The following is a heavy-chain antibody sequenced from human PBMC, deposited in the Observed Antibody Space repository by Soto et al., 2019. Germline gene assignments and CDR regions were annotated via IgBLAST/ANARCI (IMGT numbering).Heavy chain of an antibody. CDR3: ARDGGQIVGATNWFDP. CDR2: IIPIFGTA. CDR1: GGTFSSYA. V-gene: IGHV1-69*01. J-gene: IGHJ5*02. D-gene: IGHD1-26*01. Sequence: QVQLVQSGAEVKKPGSSVKVSCKASGGTFSSYAISWVRQAPGQGLQWMGGIIPIFGTANYAQKFQGRVTITADESTSTAYMELSSLRSGDTAVYYCARDGGQIVGATNWFDPWGQGTLVTVSS.